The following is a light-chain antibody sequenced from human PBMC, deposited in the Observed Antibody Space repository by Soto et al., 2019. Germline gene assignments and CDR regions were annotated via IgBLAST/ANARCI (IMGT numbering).Light chain of an antibody. V-gene: IGLV1-47*01. CDR2: TNN. J-gene: IGLJ2*01. Sequence: QAVVTQPPSASGTPGQRVTISCSGSRSNIGTNYVYWYQLLPGTAPKLLIQTNNQRPSGVPDRFSGSKSGTSASLAISGLRSEDESDYYCATWDDSLGAVVFGGGTKLTVL. CDR3: ATWDDSLGAVV. CDR1: RSNIGTNY.